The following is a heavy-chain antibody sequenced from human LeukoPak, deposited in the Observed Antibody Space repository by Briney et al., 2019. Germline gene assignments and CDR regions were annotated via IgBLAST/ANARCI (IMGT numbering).Heavy chain of an antibody. Sequence: KGGESLKISCKGSGYSFTSYWIGWVRQMPGKGLEWMGIIYPGDSDTRYSPSFQGQVTISADKSISTAYLQWSSLKASDTAMYYCARTRLPVLRFLEWLPGPYYYMDVWGKGTTVTVSS. J-gene: IGHJ6*03. CDR2: IYPGDSDT. V-gene: IGHV5-51*01. CDR3: ARTRLPVLRFLEWLPGPYYYMDV. CDR1: GYSFTSYW. D-gene: IGHD3-3*01.